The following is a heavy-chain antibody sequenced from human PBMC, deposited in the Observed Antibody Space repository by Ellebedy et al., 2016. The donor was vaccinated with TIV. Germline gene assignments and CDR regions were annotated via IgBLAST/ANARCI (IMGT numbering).Heavy chain of an antibody. D-gene: IGHD3-10*01. CDR1: RYTLSGYY. CDR3: ARDLFYGSGDYYPYYEMDV. Sequence: ASVKVSCKASRYTLSGYYMDWVRQAPGQGLEWMGWINPTSGVPNYAQRFQGRITLTRDTSINTVYMELNRLTSDDTAVYYCARDLFYGSGDYYPYYEMDVWGQGTTVTVSS. J-gene: IGHJ6*02. CDR2: INPTSGVP. V-gene: IGHV1-2*02.